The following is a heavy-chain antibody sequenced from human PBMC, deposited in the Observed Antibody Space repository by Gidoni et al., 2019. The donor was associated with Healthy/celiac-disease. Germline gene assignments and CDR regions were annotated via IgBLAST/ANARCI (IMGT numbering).Heavy chain of an antibody. V-gene: IGHV3-7*01. CDR3: ARDWNLPFDY. D-gene: IGHD1-1*01. CDR2: IKQDGSEK. J-gene: IGHJ4*02. Sequence: EVQLVESGGGLVPHGGSMRLSCAASGFTFSSYWMSWVRQAPGKGLEWVSNIKQDGSEKYYVDSVKCRFTLSRDNAKISLYLQMNSLRAEDTAVYYCARDWNLPFDYWGQGTLVTVSS. CDR1: GFTFSSYW.